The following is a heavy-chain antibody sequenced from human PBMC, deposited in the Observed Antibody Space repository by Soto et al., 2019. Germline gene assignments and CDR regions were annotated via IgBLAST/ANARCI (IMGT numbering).Heavy chain of an antibody. J-gene: IGHJ4*02. CDR2: ISYGGGTT. CDR1: EFTFSNYA. D-gene: IGHD3-22*01. CDR3: AKNRGYYYDSTGYHFDY. V-gene: IGHV3-23*01. Sequence: PGGSLRLSCAASEFTFSNYAMSWVRQAPGKGLEWVSAISYGGGTTYYADSVKGRFTISRDNSKNTLYLQMNSLRAEDTAVYYCAKNRGYYYDSTGYHFDYGGQGPLVTAS.